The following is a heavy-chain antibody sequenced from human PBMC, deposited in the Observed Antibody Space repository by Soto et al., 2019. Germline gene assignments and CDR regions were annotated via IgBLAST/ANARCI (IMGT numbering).Heavy chain of an antibody. D-gene: IGHD1-26*01. Sequence: PSETLSLTCAVCGGSFSGYYWSWIRQPPGKGLEWIGEINHSGSTNYNPSLKSRVTISVDTSKNQFSLKLSSVTAADTAVYYCASLGVVGATIMPKFDPWGQGTLVTVSS. V-gene: IGHV4-34*01. J-gene: IGHJ5*02. CDR2: INHSGST. CDR3: ASLGVVGATIMPKFDP. CDR1: GGSFSGYY.